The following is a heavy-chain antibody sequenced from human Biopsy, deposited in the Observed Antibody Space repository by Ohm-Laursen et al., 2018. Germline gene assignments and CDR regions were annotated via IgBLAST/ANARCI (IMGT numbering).Heavy chain of an antibody. D-gene: IGHD2-21*02. J-gene: IGHJ4*02. CDR2: ITWNSGSI. V-gene: IGHV3-9*01. CDR1: GFTFDDYA. CDR3: AKDLGQVTAAIGY. Sequence: SLRLSCAASGFTFDDYAMHWVRQAPGKGLEWVSGITWNSGSIGYADSVKGRFSIFRDSAKHSLYLQMNSLRAEDTALYYCAKDLGQVTAAIGYWGQGTLATVSS.